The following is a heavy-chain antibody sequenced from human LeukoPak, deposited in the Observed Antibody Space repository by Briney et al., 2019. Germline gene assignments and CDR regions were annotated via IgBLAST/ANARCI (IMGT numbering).Heavy chain of an antibody. D-gene: IGHD3-10*01. CDR2: ITSRGNI. J-gene: IGHJ4*02. V-gene: IGHV3-69-1*01. CDR1: GFSFSDYS. CDR3: ARDPAGGDS. Sequence: GGSLRLSCAASGFSFSDYSMNWLRQAPEKALEWVSSITSRGNIYYVDSVKGRFTISRDNAKNSLYLQMDSLRVEDTAVYYCARDPAGGDSWGQGTLVTVSS.